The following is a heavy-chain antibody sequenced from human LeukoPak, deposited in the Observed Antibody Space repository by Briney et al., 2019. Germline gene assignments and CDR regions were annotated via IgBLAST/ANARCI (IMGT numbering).Heavy chain of an antibody. V-gene: IGHV5-51*01. Sequence: GESLKISCKGSGYSFTSYWIGWVRQMPGKGLEWMGIIHPGDSDTRYSPSFQGQVTISADKSIRTAYLQWSSLKASDTAMFYCARLIGYCSSTSCYGAFDIWGQGTMVTVSS. CDR2: IHPGDSDT. CDR3: ARLIGYCSSTSCYGAFDI. J-gene: IGHJ3*02. D-gene: IGHD2-2*01. CDR1: GYSFTSYW.